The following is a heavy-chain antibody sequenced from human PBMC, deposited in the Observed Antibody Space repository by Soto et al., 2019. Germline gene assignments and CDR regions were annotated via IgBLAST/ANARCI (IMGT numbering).Heavy chain of an antibody. CDR3: ARRSSGRLTTAWAPLDW. Sequence: EVQLVESGGGLVQPGESLRLSCAASGFTFTTYWMTWVRQAPGKGLEWVANIKQDGSEKFYVGSVRGRFTISGDNAKNSMYLQMNSLRAEDTAVYYCARRSSGRLTTAWAPLDWWGQGTLVTVSS. J-gene: IGHJ4*02. V-gene: IGHV3-7*03. D-gene: IGHD2-15*01. CDR1: GFTFTTYW. CDR2: IKQDGSEK.